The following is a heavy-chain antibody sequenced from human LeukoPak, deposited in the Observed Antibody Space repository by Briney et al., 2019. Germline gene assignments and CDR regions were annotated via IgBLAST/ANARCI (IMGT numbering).Heavy chain of an antibody. D-gene: IGHD6-13*01. CDR1: GFTFSSYG. V-gene: IGHV3-30*02. J-gene: IGHJ4*02. CDR3: AKTPYSLDYFDY. CDR2: IRYDGSNK. Sequence: GGSLRLSCAASGFTFSSYGMHWVRQAPGKGLEWVAFIRYDGSNKYYADSVKGRFTISRDNSKNTLYLQMNSLRAADTAVYYCAKTPYSLDYFDYWGQGTLVTVSS.